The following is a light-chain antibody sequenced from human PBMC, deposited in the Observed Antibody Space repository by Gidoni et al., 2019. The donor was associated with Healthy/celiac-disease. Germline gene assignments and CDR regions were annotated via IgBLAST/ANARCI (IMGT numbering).Light chain of an antibody. CDR1: QSVLYSSNNKNY. Sequence: DIAMTHSPDSLSVSLGERATINCKSSQSVLYSSNNKNYLAWYQQKPGKPPKLLIYWASTRESGVPDRCRGSGTGTDFTLNISSLQAEDVAVYYCEQYYSTPQTFGQGTKVEIK. V-gene: IGKV4-1*01. J-gene: IGKJ1*01. CDR3: EQYYSTPQT. CDR2: WAS.